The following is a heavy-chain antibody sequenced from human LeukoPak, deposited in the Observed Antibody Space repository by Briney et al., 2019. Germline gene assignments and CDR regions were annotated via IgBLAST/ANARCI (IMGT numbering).Heavy chain of an antibody. V-gene: IGHV3-53*01. D-gene: IGHD5-12*01. Sequence: AGSLRLSCAASGFTVSSNYMSWVRQAPGKGLEWVSVIYSGGSTYYADSVKGRFTISRDNSKNTLYLQMNSLRAEDTAVYYCARAGVATITLGYWGQGTLVIVSS. CDR2: IYSGGST. CDR1: GFTVSSNY. J-gene: IGHJ4*02. CDR3: ARAGVATITLGY.